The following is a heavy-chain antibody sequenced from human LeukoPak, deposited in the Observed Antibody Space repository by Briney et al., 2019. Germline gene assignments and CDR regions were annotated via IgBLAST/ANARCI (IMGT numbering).Heavy chain of an antibody. D-gene: IGHD6-13*01. J-gene: IGHJ4*02. CDR1: GYTFTGYY. CDR2: INLNSGGT. Sequence: ASVKVSCKASGYTFTGYYMHWVRQAPGQGFEWMGWINLNSGGTNYAQKFQGRVTMTRDTSISTAYMELSRLRSDDTAVYYCARGIAAAATNYYFDYWGQGTLVTVSS. CDR3: ARGIAAAATNYYFDY. V-gene: IGHV1-2*02.